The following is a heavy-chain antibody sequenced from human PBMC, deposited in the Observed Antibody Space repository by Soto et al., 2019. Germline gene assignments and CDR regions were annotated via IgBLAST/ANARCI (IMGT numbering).Heavy chain of an antibody. D-gene: IGHD4-17*01. Sequence: QLVESGGGVVQPGGSLRLSCAASGFAFSRFALHWLRQAPGKGLEWVALISYDGTTKYYPDAVKGRFAISRDNSNNTLYLEMNRLRPEDTAFYYCVRDPCGDLFDWYFGLWGHCTLVTVSS. CDR1: GFAFSRFA. V-gene: IGHV3-30*09. CDR3: VRDPCGDLFDWYFGL. CDR2: ISYDGTTK. J-gene: IGHJ2*01.